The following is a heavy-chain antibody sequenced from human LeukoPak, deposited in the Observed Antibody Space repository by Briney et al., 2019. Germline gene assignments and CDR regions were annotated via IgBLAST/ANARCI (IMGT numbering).Heavy chain of an antibody. J-gene: IGHJ4*02. D-gene: IGHD3-10*01. CDR2: IYPGDFDT. Sequence: GESLKISCKGSEYSFTSYWIGWVRQMPGKGLEWVGIIYPGDFDTRYSPSFQGQVTISADKSISTAYLQWSSLKASDTAMYYCARRGFNYNYYFDDWGQGTLVTVSS. V-gene: IGHV5-51*01. CDR1: EYSFTSYW. CDR3: ARRGFNYNYYFDD.